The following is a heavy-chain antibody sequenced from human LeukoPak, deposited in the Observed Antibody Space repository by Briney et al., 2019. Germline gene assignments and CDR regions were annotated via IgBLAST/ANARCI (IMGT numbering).Heavy chain of an antibody. CDR1: GFTFSNHD. CDR2: VLGSGGDT. V-gene: IGHV3-23*01. Sequence: GGSLRLSCAASGFTFSNHDMSWVRQAPGKGLEWVSAVLGSGGDTYYADSVKGRFTMSRDNYKNTLYLQMNSLRAEDTARYYCAKTSRVNSNYDSPFDYWGQGTLVIVSS. J-gene: IGHJ4*02. D-gene: IGHD5-12*01. CDR3: AKTSRVNSNYDSPFDY.